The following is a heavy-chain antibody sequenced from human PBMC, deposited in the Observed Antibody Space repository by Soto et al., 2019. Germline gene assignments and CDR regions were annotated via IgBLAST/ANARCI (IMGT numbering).Heavy chain of an antibody. CDR1: SVSNDW. J-gene: IGHJ4*02. CDR3: TTLVSY. V-gene: IGHV3-15*07. D-gene: IGHD2-2*01. Sequence: SVSNDWMNWVRQAPGKGLEWVGRIKSKTDGGPTDYAAPVKGRFTISRDDSKNTLYLQMNSLKTEDTAVYYCTTLVSYRGQGTLVTVSS. CDR2: IKSKTDGGPT.